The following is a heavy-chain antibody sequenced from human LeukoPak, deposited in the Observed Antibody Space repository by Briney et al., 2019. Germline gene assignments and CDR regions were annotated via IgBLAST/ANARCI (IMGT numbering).Heavy chain of an antibody. J-gene: IGHJ3*02. CDR2: ISGSGGST. V-gene: IGHV3-23*01. D-gene: IGHD3-10*01. CDR1: GFTFSSCA. Sequence: TGGSLRLSCAASGFTFSSCAMSWARQAPGQGLEWVSGISGSGGSTYYADSVKGRFTISRDNSKNTLYLQMKSLRAEDTAIYYCAKEHGSGGYSPLNVAFDIWGQGTMVTVSS. CDR3: AKEHGSGGYSPLNVAFDI.